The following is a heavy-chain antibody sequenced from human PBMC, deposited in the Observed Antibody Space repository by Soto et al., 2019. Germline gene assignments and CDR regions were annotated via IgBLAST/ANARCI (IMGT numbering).Heavy chain of an antibody. Sequence: EVQLVESGGGLVQPGGSLRLSCAASGFTFSSYWMSWVRQAPGKGLEWVANIKQDGSEKYYVDSVKGRFTVSRDNAKNSLYLQMNSLRAEDTAVYYGARGSPSLEPLLEPSAFDIWGQGTMVTVSS. CDR2: IKQDGSEK. CDR1: GFTFSSYW. D-gene: IGHD1-1*01. CDR3: ARGSPSLEPLLEPSAFDI. V-gene: IGHV3-7*01. J-gene: IGHJ3*02.